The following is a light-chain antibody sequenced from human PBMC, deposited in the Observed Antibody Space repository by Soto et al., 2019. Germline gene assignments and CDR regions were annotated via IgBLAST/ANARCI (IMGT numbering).Light chain of an antibody. Sequence: DIQMNQSPTSLSASVGDRVTITCRASQSVISYLNWYQQKPGRAPKLLIFAASSLQSGVPSRFSGSGSGTDFTLTISSLQPEDFATYYCLQTYSTPFTFGPGTKVDI. J-gene: IGKJ3*01. V-gene: IGKV1-39*01. CDR2: AAS. CDR1: QSVISY. CDR3: LQTYSTPFT.